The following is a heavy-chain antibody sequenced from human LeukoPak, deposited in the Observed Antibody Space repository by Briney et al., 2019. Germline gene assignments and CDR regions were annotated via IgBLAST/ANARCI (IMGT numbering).Heavy chain of an antibody. J-gene: IGHJ4*02. CDR3: AKLSRDFDSSGYSHFDY. Sequence: PGGSLRLSCAASGFTFSSYAMSWVRQAPGKGLEWVSAISGSGGSTYYADSVKGRFTISRDNSKNTLYLQMNSLRAEDTAVYYCAKLSRDFDSSGYSHFDYWGQGTLVTVSS. CDR2: ISGSGGST. CDR1: GFTFSSYA. V-gene: IGHV3-23*01. D-gene: IGHD3-22*01.